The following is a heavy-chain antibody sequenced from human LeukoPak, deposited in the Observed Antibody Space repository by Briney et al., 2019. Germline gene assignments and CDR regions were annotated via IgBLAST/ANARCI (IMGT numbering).Heavy chain of an antibody. CDR2: IKQDASEK. D-gene: IGHD3-22*01. Sequence: GGSLRLSCAASGFTFSNYWMSWVRQAPGKGLEWVANIKQDASEKYYVDSVKGRFTISRDNAQNSLYLQMNTLRAEDTAVYYCARGVENTNGYYYVFDYWGQGTLVTVTS. J-gene: IGHJ4*02. V-gene: IGHV3-7*01. CDR1: GFTFSNYW. CDR3: ARGVENTNGYYYVFDY.